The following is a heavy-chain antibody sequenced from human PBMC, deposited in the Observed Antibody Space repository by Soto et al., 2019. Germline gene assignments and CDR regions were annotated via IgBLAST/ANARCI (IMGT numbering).Heavy chain of an antibody. CDR3: ARVMYYDFSSGGHYSGMDV. Sequence: QPGGSLRLSCAASGFTFSSYGMHWVRQAPGKGLEWVAVIWYDGSNKYYADSVKGRFTISRDNSKNTLYLQMNSLRAEDTAVYYCARVMYYDFSSGGHYSGMDVWGQGTTVTVYS. J-gene: IGHJ6*02. V-gene: IGHV3-33*01. CDR1: GFTFSSYG. CDR2: IWYDGSNK. D-gene: IGHD3-3*01.